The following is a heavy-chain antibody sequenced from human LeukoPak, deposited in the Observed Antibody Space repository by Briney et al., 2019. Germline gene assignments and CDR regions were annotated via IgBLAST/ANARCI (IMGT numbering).Heavy chain of an antibody. CDR1: GFTFSSYA. CDR2: ISGSGGST. D-gene: IGHD4-17*01. J-gene: IGHJ6*02. Sequence: GGSLRLSCAASGFTFSSYAMSWVRQAPGNGLEWVSAISGSGGSTYYADSVKGRFTISRDNSKNTLYLQMNSLRAEDTAVYYCAKDTYGDYYYYGMDVWGQGTTVTVSS. V-gene: IGHV3-23*01. CDR3: AKDTYGDYYYYGMDV.